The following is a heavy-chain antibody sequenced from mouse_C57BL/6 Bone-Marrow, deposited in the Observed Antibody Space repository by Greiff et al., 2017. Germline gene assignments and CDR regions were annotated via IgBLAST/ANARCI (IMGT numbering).Heavy chain of an antibody. Sequence: EVMLVESGGGLVKPGGSLKLSCAASGFTFSDYGMHWVRQAPEKGLEWVAYISSGSSTIYYADTVKGRFTISRDNAKNTLFLQMTSLRSEDTAMYYCARQRDYYFDYWGQGTTLTVSS. CDR3: ARQRDYYFDY. V-gene: IGHV5-17*01. CDR2: ISSGSSTI. J-gene: IGHJ2*01. CDR1: GFTFSDYG.